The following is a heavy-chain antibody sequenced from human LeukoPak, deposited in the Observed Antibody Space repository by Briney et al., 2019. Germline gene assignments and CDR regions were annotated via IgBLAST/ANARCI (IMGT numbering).Heavy chain of an antibody. V-gene: IGHV1-46*03. CDR1: GYTFTSYY. J-gene: IGHJ4*02. D-gene: IGHD6-13*01. Sequence: ASVKVSCKASGYTFTSYYMHWVRQAPGRGLEWMGIINPSGGSTSYAQRFQGRVTMTRDTSTSTVYMELSSLRSGDTAVYYCAQQLVKGSFDYWGQGTLVTVSS. CDR2: INPSGGST. CDR3: AQQLVKGSFDY.